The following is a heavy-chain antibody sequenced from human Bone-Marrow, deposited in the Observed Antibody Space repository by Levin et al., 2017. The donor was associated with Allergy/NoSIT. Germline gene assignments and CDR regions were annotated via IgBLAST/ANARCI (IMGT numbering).Heavy chain of an antibody. Sequence: GESLKISCAASGFTFSSYSMNWVRQAPGKGLEWVSYISSSSSTIYYADSVKGRFTISRDNAKNSLYLQMNSLRDEDTAVYYCARDRSGCSSTSCYIPSFGAFDIWGQGTMVTVSS. D-gene: IGHD2-2*01. CDR1: GFTFSSYS. CDR2: ISSSSSTI. V-gene: IGHV3-48*02. CDR3: ARDRSGCSSTSCYIPSFGAFDI. J-gene: IGHJ3*02.